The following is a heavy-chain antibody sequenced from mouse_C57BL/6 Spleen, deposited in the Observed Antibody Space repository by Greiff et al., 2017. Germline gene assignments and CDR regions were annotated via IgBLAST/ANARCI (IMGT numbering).Heavy chain of an antibody. V-gene: IGHV1-81*01. CDR3: ARAADYGSGYYAMDY. D-gene: IGHD1-1*01. J-gene: IGHJ4*01. CDR2: IYPRSGNT. CDR1: GYTFTSYG. Sequence: QVQLQQSGAELARPGASVKLSCKASGYTFTSYGISWVKQRTGQGLEWIGEIYPRSGNTYYNEKFKSKATLTADKSSSTAYMALRSLTSEDSAVYFCARAADYGSGYYAMDYWGQGTSVTVSS.